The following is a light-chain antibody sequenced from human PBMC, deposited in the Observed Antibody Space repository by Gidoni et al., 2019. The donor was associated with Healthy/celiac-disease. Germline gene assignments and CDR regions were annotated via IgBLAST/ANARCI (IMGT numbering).Light chain of an antibody. Sequence: EIVLTQSPATLSWSPGERATLSCRASQRVSSYLAWYQQKPGQAPRLLIYEASNRATGIPARFSGSGSGTDFTLTISSLEPEDFAVYYCQQRSNWLYTFGQGTKLEIK. CDR1: QRVSSY. CDR2: EAS. J-gene: IGKJ2*01. CDR3: QQRSNWLYT. V-gene: IGKV3-11*01.